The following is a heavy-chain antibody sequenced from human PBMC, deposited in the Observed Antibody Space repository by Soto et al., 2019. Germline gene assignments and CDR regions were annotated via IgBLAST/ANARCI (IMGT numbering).Heavy chain of an antibody. V-gene: IGHV4-31*03. D-gene: IGHD6-19*01. CDR1: GGSISSGGYY. J-gene: IGHJ5*02. CDR3: ASGIAVAGTEPSWFDP. CDR2: IYYSGST. Sequence: ASETLSLTCTVSGGSISSGGYYWSWIRQHPGKGLEWIGYIYYSGSTYYNPSLKSRVTISVDTSKNQFSLKLSSVTAADTAVYYCASGIAVAGTEPSWFDPWGQGTLVTVSS.